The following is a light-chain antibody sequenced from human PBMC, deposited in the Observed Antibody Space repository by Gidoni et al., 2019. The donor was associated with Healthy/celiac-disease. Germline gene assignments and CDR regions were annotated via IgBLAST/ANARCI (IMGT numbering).Light chain of an antibody. J-gene: IGLJ1*01. CDR2: EVS. CDR1: SSDVGGYNY. CDR3: SSYAGSNNYV. Sequence: QSALTQPPSASGSPGHSVPTSCTGTSSDVGGYNYVSWYQQHPGKAPKLMIYEVSKRPSGVPDRFSGSKSGNMASLTVSGLQAEDEADYYCSSYAGSNNYVFGTGTKVTVL. V-gene: IGLV2-8*01.